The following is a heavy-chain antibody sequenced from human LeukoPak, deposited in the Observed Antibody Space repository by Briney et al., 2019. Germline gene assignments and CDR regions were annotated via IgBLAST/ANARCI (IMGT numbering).Heavy chain of an antibody. CDR1: GGTLSSYA. CDR3: ARTDPDDY. J-gene: IGHJ4*02. D-gene: IGHD1-14*01. Sequence: SVTVSCTASGGTLSSYAISWVRQAPGQGLEWMGGIIPIFGTANYAQKFQGRVTITADESTSTAYMELSSLRSEDTAVYYCARTDPDDYWGQGTLVTVSS. V-gene: IGHV1-69*19. CDR2: IIPIFGTA.